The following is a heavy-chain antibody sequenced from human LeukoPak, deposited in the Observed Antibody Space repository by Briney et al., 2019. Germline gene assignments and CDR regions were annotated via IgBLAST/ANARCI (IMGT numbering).Heavy chain of an antibody. Sequence: QPGGPLRLSCAAPGFTGKYNYMNWVRQAPGKRLEGVSLVYSGGTTSYANSESRRFTISRDNSKNTLYLQMNSLRVEDTAVYNCARDPPAVTTNTYAWGQGTLVTVSS. D-gene: IGHD1-1*01. CDR1: GFTGKYNY. CDR2: VYSGGTT. CDR3: ARDPPAVTTNTYA. V-gene: IGHV3-66*01. J-gene: IGHJ5*02.